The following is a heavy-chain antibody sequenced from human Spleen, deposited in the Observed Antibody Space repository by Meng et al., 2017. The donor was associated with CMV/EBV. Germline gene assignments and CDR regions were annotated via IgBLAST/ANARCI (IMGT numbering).Heavy chain of an antibody. Sequence: ASVKVSCKASGYTFTSYGISWVRQAPGQGLEWMGWISAYNGNTNYAQKFQGRVTMTRDTSTSTVYMELSSLRSEGTAVYYCARGLGSGSYYGYWGQGTLVTVSS. J-gene: IGHJ4*02. D-gene: IGHD3-10*01. CDR1: GYTFTSYG. V-gene: IGHV1-18*01. CDR3: ARGLGSGSYYGY. CDR2: ISAYNGNT.